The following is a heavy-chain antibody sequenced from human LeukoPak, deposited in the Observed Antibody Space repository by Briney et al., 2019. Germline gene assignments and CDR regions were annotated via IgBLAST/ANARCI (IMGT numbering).Heavy chain of an antibody. CDR1: GFTLSSYR. CDR2: INGDGSIT. CDR3: ARYSIAEFDY. V-gene: IGHV3-74*01. J-gene: IGHJ4*02. D-gene: IGHD6-13*01. Sequence: PGRSLRLSCTASGFTLSSYRMYWVRQAPGKGLAWVSRINGDGSITNYADFVKGRFTISRDNAKKTVFLQMNSLRDDDTAVYYCARYSIAEFDYWGQGAMVTVSS.